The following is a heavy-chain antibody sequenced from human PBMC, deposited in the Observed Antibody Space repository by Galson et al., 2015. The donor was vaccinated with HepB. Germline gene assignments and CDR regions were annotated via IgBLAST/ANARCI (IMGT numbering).Heavy chain of an antibody. V-gene: IGHV3-73*01. CDR2: IKTKGENYAT. D-gene: IGHD1-14*01. Sequence: SLRLSCAVAGIRFSGSDMHWVRQASGKGLEWVGRIKTKGENYATAYAASVRGRFTISRDDSKNTAYLQMNSLKTEDTAVYYCIRRERIGTTWYFDPWGQGTLVTVSS. J-gene: IGHJ5*02. CDR3: IRRERIGTTWYFDP. CDR1: GIRFSGSD.